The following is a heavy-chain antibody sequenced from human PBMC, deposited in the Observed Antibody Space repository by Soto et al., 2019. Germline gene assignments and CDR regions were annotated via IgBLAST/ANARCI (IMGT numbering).Heavy chain of an antibody. V-gene: IGHV1-2*02. CDR1: GYTFTDYY. Sequence: ASVKVSCKSSGYTFTDYYVHWVRQAPGQGLEWMGWMNPKSGATNYAQKFRGRVSMTRDTSTTTAYMELTRVTSGDTAVYYCTRGGTPHSSWNNYFNGMDVSGQGTTVTVSS. D-gene: IGHD1-1*01. CDR2: MNPKSGAT. J-gene: IGHJ6*01. CDR3: TRGGTPHSSWNNYFNGMDV.